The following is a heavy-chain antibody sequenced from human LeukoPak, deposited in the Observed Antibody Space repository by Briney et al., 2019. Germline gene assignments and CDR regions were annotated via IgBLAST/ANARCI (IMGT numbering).Heavy chain of an antibody. J-gene: IGHJ3*02. V-gene: IGHV3-13*01. Sequence: QAGGSLRLSCAASGFTFSTNDIHWVRQATGKGLEWVSAIGTAGDTYYAGSVKGRFTISRENAKNSLYLQMNSLRAGDTAVYYCAREGGYCSGGSCLDAFDIWGQGTMVTVPS. D-gene: IGHD2-15*01. CDR3: AREGGYCSGGSCLDAFDI. CDR1: GFTFSTND. CDR2: IGTAGDT.